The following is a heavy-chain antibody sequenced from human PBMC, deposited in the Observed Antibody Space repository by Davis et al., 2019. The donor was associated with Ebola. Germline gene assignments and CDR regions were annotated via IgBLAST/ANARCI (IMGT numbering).Heavy chain of an antibody. Sequence: GESLKISCKGSGYSFTSYWIAWVRQMPGKGLECMGIIYPGDSDTRYSPSFQGQVTISADKSMKTAFLQWSSLKASDSGMYYCASLRRTITGMDDGFDIWGQGTMVTVSS. CDR3: ASLRRTITGMDDGFDI. J-gene: IGHJ3*02. D-gene: IGHD2-8*02. CDR2: IYPGDSDT. CDR1: GYSFTSYW. V-gene: IGHV5-51*01.